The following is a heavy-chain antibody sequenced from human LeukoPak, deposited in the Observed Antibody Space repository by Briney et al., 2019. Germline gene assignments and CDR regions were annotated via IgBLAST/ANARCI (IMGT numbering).Heavy chain of an antibody. J-gene: IGHJ5*02. Sequence: ASVKVSCKVSGHTLTELSMHWVRQAPGKGLEWMGGFDPEDGETIYAQKFQGRVTMTEDTSTDTAYMELSSLRSEDTAVYYCATMGSSSSGRWFDPWGQGTLVTVSS. CDR2: FDPEDGET. CDR3: ATMGSSSSGRWFDP. CDR1: GHTLTELS. D-gene: IGHD2-2*01. V-gene: IGHV1-24*01.